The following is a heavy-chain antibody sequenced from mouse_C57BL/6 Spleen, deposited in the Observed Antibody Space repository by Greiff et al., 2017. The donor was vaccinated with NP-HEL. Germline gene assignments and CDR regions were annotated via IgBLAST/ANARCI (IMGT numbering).Heavy chain of an antibody. CDR2: IDPSDSYT. Sequence: VQLQQSGAELVMPGASVKLSCKASGYTFTSYWMHWVKQRPGQGLEWIGEIDPSDSYTNYNQKFKGKSTLTVDKSSSTAYMQLSSLTSEDSAVYYCARRDYYGSSYGYWYFDVWGTGTTVTVSS. CDR3: ARRDYYGSSYGYWYFDV. D-gene: IGHD1-1*01. V-gene: IGHV1-69*01. J-gene: IGHJ1*03. CDR1: GYTFTSYW.